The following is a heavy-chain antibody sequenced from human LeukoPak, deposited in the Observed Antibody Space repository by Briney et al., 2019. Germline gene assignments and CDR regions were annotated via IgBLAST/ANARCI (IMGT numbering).Heavy chain of an antibody. J-gene: IGHJ5*02. V-gene: IGHV3-21*01. Sequence: GGSLRLSCAASGFTFSSYSMNWVRQAPGKGLEWVSSISTSSSYIYYADSVKGRFTISRDNSKNTLYLQMNSLRAEDTAVYYCARQTVTMWTNWFDPWGQGTLVTVSS. D-gene: IGHD4-11*01. CDR3: ARQTVTMWTNWFDP. CDR1: GFTFSSYS. CDR2: ISTSSSYI.